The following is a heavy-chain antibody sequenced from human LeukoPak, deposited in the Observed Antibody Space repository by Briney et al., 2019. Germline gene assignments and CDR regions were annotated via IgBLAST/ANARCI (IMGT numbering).Heavy chain of an antibody. CDR2: IKSKTDGGTT. Sequence: GGSLRLSCAASGFTFSNAWMSWFLQAPGKGVEWVGRIKSKTDGGTTDYAAPVKGRFTISRDDSKNTLYLQMNSLKTEDTAVYYCNTEYGDYYAFDIWGQGTMVTVSS. V-gene: IGHV3-15*01. CDR1: GFTFSNAW. J-gene: IGHJ3*02. CDR3: NTEYGDYYAFDI. D-gene: IGHD4-17*01.